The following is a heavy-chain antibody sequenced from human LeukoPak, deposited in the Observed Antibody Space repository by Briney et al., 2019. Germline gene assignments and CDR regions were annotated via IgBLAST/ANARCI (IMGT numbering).Heavy chain of an antibody. Sequence: XSVKVSCKASGYTFTSYGIRWVRQAPGQGLEWMGWISAYNGNTNYAQKLQGRVTMTTDTSTSTAYMELRSLRSDDTAVYYCARAPPAILRITMVRGVMVYCDYWGQGTLVTVSS. V-gene: IGHV1-18*01. CDR3: ARAPPAILRITMVRGVMVYCDY. J-gene: IGHJ4*02. CDR2: ISAYNGNT. D-gene: IGHD3-10*01. CDR1: GYTFTSYG.